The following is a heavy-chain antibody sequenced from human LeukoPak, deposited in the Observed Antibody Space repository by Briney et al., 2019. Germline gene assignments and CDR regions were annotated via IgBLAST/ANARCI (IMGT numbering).Heavy chain of an antibody. D-gene: IGHD3-10*01. CDR3: ARIPRITMVRGVPVGAFDI. CDR2: IYYSGTT. V-gene: IGHV4-30-4*01. CDR1: GGSISSGDYY. J-gene: IGHJ3*02. Sequence: SETLSLTCTVSGGSISSGDYYWSWIRQPPGKGLEWIGYIYYSGTTYYNPSLKSRVTISADTSKNQFSLKLSSVTAADTAVYYCARIPRITMVRGVPVGAFDIWGQGTMVTVSS.